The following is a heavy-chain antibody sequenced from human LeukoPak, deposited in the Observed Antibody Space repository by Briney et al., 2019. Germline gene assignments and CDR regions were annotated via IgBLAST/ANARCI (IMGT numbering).Heavy chain of an antibody. V-gene: IGHV4-38-2*02. D-gene: IGHD3-22*01. J-gene: IGHJ5*02. CDR1: GDSISSGHY. CDR2: IHHSGST. Sequence: PSETLSLTCTVSGDSISSGHYRDWIRQPPGRGLEWIGSIHHSGSTWYNPSLKSRVTISLDTSQTQISLRVTSVTAADTAVYYCARGTDYYDSSGWLDPWGQGTLVTVSS. CDR3: ARGTDYYDSSGWLDP.